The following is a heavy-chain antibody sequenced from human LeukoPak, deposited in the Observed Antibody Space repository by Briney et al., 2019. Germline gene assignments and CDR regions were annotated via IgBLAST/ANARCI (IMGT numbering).Heavy chain of an antibody. D-gene: IGHD2-2*01. CDR2: INSDGSST. J-gene: IGHJ5*02. Sequence: PGGSLRLSCAASGFTFSSYEMNWVRQAPGKGLVWVSRINSDGSSTSYADSVKGRFTVSRDNAKNTLYLQMNSLRAEDTAVYYCARLLECTSTSCYEGWFDPWGQGTLVTVSS. CDR3: ARLLECTSTSCYEGWFDP. CDR1: GFTFSSYE. V-gene: IGHV3-74*01.